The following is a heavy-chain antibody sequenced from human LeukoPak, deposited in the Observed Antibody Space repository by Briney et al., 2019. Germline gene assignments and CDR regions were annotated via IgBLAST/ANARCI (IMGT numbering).Heavy chain of an antibody. CDR3: ARPSGNSDAFDI. V-gene: IGHV4-34*01. Sequence: SETLSLTCAVYGGSFSGYYWSWIRQPPGKGLEWIGEINHSGSTNYNPSLKSRVTISVDTSKNQFSLKLSSVTAADTAVYYCARPSGNSDAFDIWGQGTMVTVSS. CDR2: INHSGST. CDR1: GGSFSGYY. D-gene: IGHD1-14*01. J-gene: IGHJ3*02.